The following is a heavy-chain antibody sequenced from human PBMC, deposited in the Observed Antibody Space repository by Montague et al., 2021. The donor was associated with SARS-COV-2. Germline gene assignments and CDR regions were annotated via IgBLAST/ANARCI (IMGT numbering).Heavy chain of an antibody. V-gene: IGHV3-66*02. J-gene: IGHJ6*02. CDR3: AREAGGDRGVLGPLLYHGLDV. CDR1: GLTVRSNY. CDR2: IFRGGAR. Sequence: PLRLSCAAAGLTVRSNYMSWVRQAPGKRLEWVSLIFRGGARYYADSVKGRFTISRDDAQNTLHLQMNSLRDDDTAVYYCAREAGGDRGVLGPLLYHGLDVWGQGTTVIVAS. D-gene: IGHD3-10*01.